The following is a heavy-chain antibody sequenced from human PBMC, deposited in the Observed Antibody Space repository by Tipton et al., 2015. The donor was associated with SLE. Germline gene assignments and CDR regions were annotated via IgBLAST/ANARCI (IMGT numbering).Heavy chain of an antibody. V-gene: IGHV4-34*01. CDR2: INHSGST. CDR1: GGSFSGYY. Sequence: TLSLTCAVYGGSFSGYYWNWIRQPPGKGLEWIGEINHSGSTNYNPSLKSRVTISVDTSKNQFSLKLSSATAADTAVYYCAGRYDFWSGYYPNFDYWGQGTLVTVSS. D-gene: IGHD3-3*01. J-gene: IGHJ4*02. CDR3: AGRYDFWSGYYPNFDY.